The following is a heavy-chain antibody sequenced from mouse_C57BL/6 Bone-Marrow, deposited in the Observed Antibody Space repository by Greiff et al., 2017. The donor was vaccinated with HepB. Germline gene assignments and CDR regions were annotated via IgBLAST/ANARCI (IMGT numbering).Heavy chain of an antibody. J-gene: IGHJ3*01. CDR3: TRTTVVAPFAY. D-gene: IGHD1-1*01. CDR2: IDPENGDT. Sequence: EVQLQQSGAELVRPGASVKLSCTASGFNIKDDYMHWVKQRPEQGLEWIGWIDPENGDTEYASKFKGKATITADTSSNTAYLQLSSLTSEDTAVYYCTRTTVVAPFAYWGQGTLVTVSA. V-gene: IGHV14-4*01. CDR1: GFNIKDDY.